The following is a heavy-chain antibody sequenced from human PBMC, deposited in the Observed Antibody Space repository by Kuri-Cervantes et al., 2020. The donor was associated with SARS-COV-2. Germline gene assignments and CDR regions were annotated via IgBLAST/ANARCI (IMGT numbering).Heavy chain of an antibody. CDR1: GFTFSGHW. Sequence: GESLKISCAASGFTFSGHWIHWVRQAPGKGLVWVSRINPGGSYTNNADSVKGRFTLSRDNAKNMLFLQMNSLRAEDTDVYYCVRDGDHWNFDYWGQGTLVTVSS. CDR2: INPGGSYT. V-gene: IGHV3-74*01. CDR3: VRDGDHWNFDY. D-gene: IGHD1-1*01. J-gene: IGHJ4*02.